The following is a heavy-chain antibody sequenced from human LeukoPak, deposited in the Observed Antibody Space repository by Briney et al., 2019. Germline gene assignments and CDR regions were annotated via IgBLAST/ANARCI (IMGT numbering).Heavy chain of an antibody. CDR3: TASLLSPGNI. V-gene: IGHV3-74*01. CDR1: GFTFSSYW. D-gene: IGHD3-10*01. CDR2: INTDGSST. J-gene: IGHJ3*02. Sequence: GGSLRLSCTAAGFTFSSYWMHWVRQVPGKGLVWVSHINTDGSSTSYAGSVKGRFTISRDNAKNTLYLQVNSLRAGDTAVYYCTASLLSPGNIWGQGTVVTVSS.